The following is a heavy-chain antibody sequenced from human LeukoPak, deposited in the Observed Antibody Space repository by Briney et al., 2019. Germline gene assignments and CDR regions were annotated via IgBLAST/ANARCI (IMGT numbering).Heavy chain of an antibody. CDR2: IKSKTDGETT. Sequence: GGSLRLSCAASGFTFSSYWMSWVRQAPGKGLEWVGRIKSKTDGETTDYAAPVKGRFTISRDDSKSTLYLQMNSLKTEDTAVYYCTTGSSSWYYFDYWGQGTLVTVSS. V-gene: IGHV3-15*01. CDR3: TTGSSSWYYFDY. CDR1: GFTFSSYW. D-gene: IGHD6-13*01. J-gene: IGHJ4*02.